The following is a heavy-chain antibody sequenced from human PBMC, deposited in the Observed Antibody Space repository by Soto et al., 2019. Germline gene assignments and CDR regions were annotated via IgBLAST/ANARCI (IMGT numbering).Heavy chain of an antibody. CDR1: GYTFTSYD. CDR2: MNPNSGNT. J-gene: IGHJ6*03. CDR3: ATANPPDILTGYYLSLHYYYMDV. V-gene: IGHV1-8*01. Sequence: ASVKVSCKASGYTFTSYDINWVRQATGQGLEWTGWMNPNSGNTGYAQKFQGRVTMTRNTSISTAYMELGSLRSEDTAVYYCATANPPDILTGYYLSLHYYYMDVWGKGTTVTVS. D-gene: IGHD3-9*01.